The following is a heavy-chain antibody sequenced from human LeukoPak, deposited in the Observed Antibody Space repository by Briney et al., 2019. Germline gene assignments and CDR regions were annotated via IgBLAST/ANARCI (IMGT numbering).Heavy chain of an antibody. D-gene: IGHD6-19*01. CDR3: ARDPKNSSGWLWYFDY. CDR2: ISYDGSNK. CDR1: GFTFSSYG. Sequence: GGSLRLSCAASGFTFSSYGMHWVRQAPGKGLEWVAVISYDGSNKYYADSVKGRFTISRDNSKNTLYLQMNSLRAEDTAVYYCARDPKNSSGWLWYFDYWGQGTLVTVSS. J-gene: IGHJ4*02. V-gene: IGHV3-30*03.